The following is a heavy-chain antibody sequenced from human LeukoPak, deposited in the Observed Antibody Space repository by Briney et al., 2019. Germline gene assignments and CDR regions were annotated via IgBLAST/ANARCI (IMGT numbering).Heavy chain of an antibody. V-gene: IGHV3-48*04. CDR1: GFSFSIYS. D-gene: IGHD4-17*01. CDR2: ISSSSST. CDR3: ARDRYGDYAIDY. J-gene: IGHJ4*02. Sequence: TGGSLRLSCAASGFSFSIYSMNWVRQAPGKGLEWVSYISSSSSTIDSVKGRFTIFRDNAKNSLYLQMISLRAEDTAVYFCARDRYGDYAIDYWGQGTLVTVSS.